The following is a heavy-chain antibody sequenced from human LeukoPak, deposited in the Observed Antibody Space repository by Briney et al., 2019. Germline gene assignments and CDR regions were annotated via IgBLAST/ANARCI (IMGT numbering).Heavy chain of an antibody. D-gene: IGHD3-3*01. Sequence: ASVKVSCKVSGYTLTELSMHWVRQAPGKGLEWMGGFDPEDGETIYAQKFQGRVTMTRDTSISTAYMELSRLRSDDTAVYYCARDRTTIFGVVIYWGQGTLVTVSS. CDR1: GYTLTELS. CDR2: FDPEDGET. V-gene: IGHV1-24*01. CDR3: ARDRTTIFGVVIY. J-gene: IGHJ4*02.